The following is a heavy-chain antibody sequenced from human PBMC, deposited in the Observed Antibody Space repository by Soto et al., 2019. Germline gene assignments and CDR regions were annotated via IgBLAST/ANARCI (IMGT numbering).Heavy chain of an antibody. J-gene: IGHJ5*02. CDR2: ISANSRNI. CDR3: AKVSSGWYRSPNWLDP. CDR1: ELTFTTYA. D-gene: IGHD6-19*01. V-gene: IGHV3-23*01. Sequence: GGSLRLSCAASELTFTTYAMSWVRQAPGKGLEWVSSISANSRNIYYADSVKGRLTISRDNSKNTLYPQMNSLRVEDTAVYYCAKVSSGWYRSPNWLDPWGQGALVTVSS.